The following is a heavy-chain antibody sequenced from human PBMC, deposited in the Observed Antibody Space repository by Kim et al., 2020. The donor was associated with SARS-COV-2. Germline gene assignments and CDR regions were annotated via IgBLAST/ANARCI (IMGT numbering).Heavy chain of an antibody. CDR2: ISYDGSNK. D-gene: IGHD5-18*01. V-gene: IGHV3-30*04. J-gene: IGHJ6*01. CDR3: ARDEYSYGFYYYYYYGM. Sequence: GGSLRLSCAASGFTFSSYAMHWVRQAPGKGLEWVAVISYDGSNKYYADSVKGRFTISRDNSKNTLYLQMNSLRAEDTAVYYCARDEYSYGFYYYYYYGM. CDR1: GFTFSSYA.